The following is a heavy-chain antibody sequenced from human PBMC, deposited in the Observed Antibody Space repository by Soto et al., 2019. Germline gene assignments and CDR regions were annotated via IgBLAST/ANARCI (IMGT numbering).Heavy chain of an antibody. CDR2: ISGSGGDT. CDR1: GFTFSTYA. CDR3: ARPRGYGVFDAYDI. Sequence: GGSLRLSCAASGFTFSTYAMNWVRQAPGKGLEWVSAISGSGGDTFYADSVQGRFTISRDNSIGTLYLQMSRLRTEDTAIHYCARPRGYGVFDAYDIWGQGAMVTVSS. D-gene: IGHD4-17*01. V-gene: IGHV3-23*01. J-gene: IGHJ3*02.